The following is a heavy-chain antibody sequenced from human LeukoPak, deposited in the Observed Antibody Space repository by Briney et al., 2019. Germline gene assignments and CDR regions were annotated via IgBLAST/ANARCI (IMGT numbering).Heavy chain of an antibody. CDR3: ARDNAHTILGAGWFDP. D-gene: IGHD3-3*01. CDR1: GGSISSGGYY. V-gene: IGHV4-31*03. CDR2: IYYSGST. Sequence: SETLSLTCTVSGGSISSGGYYWSWIRQHPGKGLEWIGYIYYSGSTYYNPSLKSRVTISVDTSKNQFSLKLSSVTAADTAVYYCARDNAHTILGAGWFDPWGQGTLVTVSS. J-gene: IGHJ5*02.